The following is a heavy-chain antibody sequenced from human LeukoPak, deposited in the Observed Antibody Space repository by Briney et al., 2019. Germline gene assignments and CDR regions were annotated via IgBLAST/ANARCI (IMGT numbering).Heavy chain of an antibody. J-gene: IGHJ5*02. D-gene: IGHD3-10*01. V-gene: IGHV3-21*01. CDR2: ISSSSSYI. CDR3: ARAPEVLKRAWFDP. Sequence: GSPRLSCAASGFTFSSYSMNWVRQAPGKGLEWVSSISSSSSYIYYADSVKGRFTISRDNAKNSLYLQMNSLRAEDTAVYYCARAPEVLKRAWFDPWGQGTLVTASS. CDR1: GFTFSSYS.